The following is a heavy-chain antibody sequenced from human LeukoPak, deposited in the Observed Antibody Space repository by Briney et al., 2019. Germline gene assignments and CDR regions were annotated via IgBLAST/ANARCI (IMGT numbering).Heavy chain of an antibody. CDR1: GGSISIFY. CDR3: ARGTFKDGLDV. D-gene: IGHD2/OR15-2a*01. CDR2: IHSSGSI. J-gene: IGHJ6*02. V-gene: IGHV4-4*07. Sequence: SETLTLTCTVSGGSISIFYWSWIRQPAGKGLDWIGRIHSSGSINHSPSLKSRVTLSVDTSKNQFSLKLTSVAAADTAVYYCARGTFKDGLDVWGQGTTVTVSS.